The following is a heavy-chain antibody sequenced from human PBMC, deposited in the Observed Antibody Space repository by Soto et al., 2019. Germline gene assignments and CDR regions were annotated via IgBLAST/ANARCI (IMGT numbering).Heavy chain of an antibody. Sequence: GGSLRLSCAASGFTFSSYGMHWVRQAPGKGLEWVAVIWYDGSNKYYADSVKGRFTISRDNSKNTLYLQMNSLRAEDTAVYYCAREGQGIREHYFDYWGQGTLVTVSS. V-gene: IGHV3-33*01. CDR3: AREGQGIREHYFDY. CDR1: GFTFSSYG. D-gene: IGHD1-26*01. CDR2: IWYDGSNK. J-gene: IGHJ4*02.